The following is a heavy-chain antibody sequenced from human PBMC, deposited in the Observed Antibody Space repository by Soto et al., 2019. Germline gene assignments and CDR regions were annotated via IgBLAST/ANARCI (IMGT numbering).Heavy chain of an antibody. V-gene: IGHV4-34*01. J-gene: IGHJ4*02. CDR2: INHSGST. CDR1: GGSFSGYY. CDR3: ARADLSTTVTTGFDY. D-gene: IGHD4-17*01. Sequence: SETLSLTCAVYGGSFSGYYWSWIRQPPGKGLEWIGEINHSGSTNYNPSLKSRVTISVDTSKNQFSLKLSSVTAADTAVYYCARADLSTTVTTGFDYWGQGTLVTVSS.